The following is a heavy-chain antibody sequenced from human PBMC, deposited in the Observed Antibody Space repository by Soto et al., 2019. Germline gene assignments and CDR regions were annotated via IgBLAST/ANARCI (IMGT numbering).Heavy chain of an antibody. V-gene: IGHV4-59*08. CDR2: IYYSGST. CDR1: GGSINSDF. Sequence: SETLSLTCTVSGGSINSDFWTWIRQPPGTGLEWIGSIYYSGSTHYNPSLKSRVTVSVDTSKNQFSLKLSSVTAADTAVYYCARHPSDFWFDPWGQGTLVTVSS. D-gene: IGHD2-21*02. J-gene: IGHJ5*02. CDR3: ARHPSDFWFDP.